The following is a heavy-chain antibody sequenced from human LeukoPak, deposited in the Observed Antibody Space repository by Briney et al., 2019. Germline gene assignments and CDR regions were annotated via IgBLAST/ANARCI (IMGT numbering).Heavy chain of an antibody. CDR2: INHSGST. CDR1: GGSLSDYY. D-gene: IGHD3-22*01. J-gene: IGHJ1*01. Sequence: SETLSLTCAVDGGSLSDYYWSWCRQPPGKGLEWIGEINHSGSTDYNPSLKSRVTISVDTSKNQFSLKLSSVTAADTAVYHCAYSSGDQPQWGQGTLVTVSS. V-gene: IGHV4-34*01. CDR3: AYSSGDQPQ.